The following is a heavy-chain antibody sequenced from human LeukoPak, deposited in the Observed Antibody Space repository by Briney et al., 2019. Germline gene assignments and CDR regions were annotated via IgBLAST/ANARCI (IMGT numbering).Heavy chain of an antibody. Sequence: ASVKVSCKASGYTFTSYGISWVRQAPGQGLEWMGWISAYNGNTNYAQKLQGRITLTRDMSTSTDYLELSSLRSEDTAVYYCARDNSVRDEAWWFDPWGQGTLVTVSS. CDR2: ISAYNGNT. CDR3: ARDNSVRDEAWWFDP. V-gene: IGHV1-18*01. J-gene: IGHJ5*02. D-gene: IGHD5-24*01. CDR1: GYTFTSYG.